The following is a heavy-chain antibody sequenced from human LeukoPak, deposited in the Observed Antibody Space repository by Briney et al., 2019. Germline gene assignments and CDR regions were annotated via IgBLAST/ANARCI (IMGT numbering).Heavy chain of an antibody. V-gene: IGHV1-8*01. CDR2: MNPNSGNT. Sequence: ASVKVSCKASGYTFTSYDINWVRQATGQGLEWMGWMNPNSGNTGYAQKFQGRVTMTRNTSISTAYMELSSLRSEDTAVYYCARTTMVRGGDYYYYMDVWGKGTTVTISS. CDR3: ARTTMVRGGDYYYYMDV. D-gene: IGHD3-10*01. CDR1: GYTFTSYD. J-gene: IGHJ6*03.